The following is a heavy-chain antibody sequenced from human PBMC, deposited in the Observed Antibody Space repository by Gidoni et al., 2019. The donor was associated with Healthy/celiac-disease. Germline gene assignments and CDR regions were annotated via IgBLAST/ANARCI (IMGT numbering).Heavy chain of an antibody. CDR2: ISSSGSTI. D-gene: IGHD2-21*02. CDR3: ARGPPSYCGGDCYAY. CDR1: GFTFSSYE. J-gene: IGHJ4*02. V-gene: IGHV3-48*03. Sequence: EVQLVESGGGLVQPGGSLRLSCAASGFTFSSYEMNWVRQAPGKGLEWVSYISSSGSTIDYTDSVKGRFTISRDNAKNSLYLQMNSLRAEDTAVYYCARGPPSYCGGDCYAYCGQGTLVTVSS.